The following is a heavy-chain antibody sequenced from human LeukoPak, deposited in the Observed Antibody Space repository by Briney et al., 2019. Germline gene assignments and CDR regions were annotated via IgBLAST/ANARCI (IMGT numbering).Heavy chain of an antibody. J-gene: IGHJ4*02. CDR3: ARDIYSGYDLEGYYFDY. D-gene: IGHD5-12*01. CDR2: ISYDGSNK. Sequence: GGSLRLSCAASGFTFSSYAMHWVRQAPGKGLEWVAVISYDGSNKYYADSVKGRFTISRDNSKNTLYLQMNSPRAEDTAVYYCARDIYSGYDLEGYYFDYWGQGTLVTVSS. CDR1: GFTFSSYA. V-gene: IGHV3-30-3*01.